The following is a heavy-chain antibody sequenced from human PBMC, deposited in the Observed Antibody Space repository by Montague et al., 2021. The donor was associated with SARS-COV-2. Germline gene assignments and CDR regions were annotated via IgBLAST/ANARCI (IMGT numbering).Heavy chain of an antibody. CDR1: GYRFTKYG. Sequence: SVKVSCKASGYRFTKYGMNWVRQAPGQGLEWMGWINTNTGNPTYAQGLTGRFVFSLDTSVSMAFLQISSLKAEDTAVYYCAREAPSSYGPGTSWVAFDVWDQGTMVSVSS. CDR3: AREAPSSYGPGTSWVAFDV. V-gene: IGHV7-4-1*04. D-gene: IGHD3-10*01. J-gene: IGHJ3*01. CDR2: INTNTGNP.